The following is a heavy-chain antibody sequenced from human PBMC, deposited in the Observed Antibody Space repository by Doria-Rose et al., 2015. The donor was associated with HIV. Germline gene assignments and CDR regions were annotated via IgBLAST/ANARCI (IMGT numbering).Heavy chain of an antibody. V-gene: IGHV2-26*01. CDR1: GVSLSSPGMG. J-gene: IGHJ4*02. Sequence: QESGPVLVKPTETLTLTCTVSGVSLSSPGMGVSWIRQPPGKALEWLATIFSDDERSYKSSLKSRLTISRGTSKGQVVLTMTDTDPVDTATYYCARIKSSRWYHKYYFDFWGQGTLVIVSA. CDR2: IFSDDER. D-gene: IGHD6-13*01. CDR3: ARIKSSRWYHKYYFDF.